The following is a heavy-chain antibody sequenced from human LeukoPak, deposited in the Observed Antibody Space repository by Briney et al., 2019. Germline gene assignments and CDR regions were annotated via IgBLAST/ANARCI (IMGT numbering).Heavy chain of an antibody. Sequence: PETLSLTCTVSGGSMTSYYWSWIRQPPGGGRGWVGYIFYTGSTNYNPSLKSRVTLSVDTSKNQFYLKLGSVTAADTAVYFCARSNGRDGYNFGYWGQGTLVTVSS. D-gene: IGHD5-24*01. CDR2: IFYTGST. V-gene: IGHV4-59*08. CDR3: ARSNGRDGYNFGY. J-gene: IGHJ4*02. CDR1: GGSMTSYY.